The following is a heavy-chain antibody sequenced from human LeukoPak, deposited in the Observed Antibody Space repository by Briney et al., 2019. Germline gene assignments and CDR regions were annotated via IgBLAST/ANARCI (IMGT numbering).Heavy chain of an antibody. CDR2: IYYSGST. D-gene: IGHD6-13*01. V-gene: IGHV4-39*01. CDR3: ARAYSSRASDY. Sequence: SETLSLTCTVSGGSISSSSYYWGWIRQPPGKGLEWIGSIYYSGSTYYNPSLKSRVTISVDTSKNQFSLKLSSVTAADTAVYYCARAYSSRASDYWGQGTPVTVSS. CDR1: GGSISSSSYY. J-gene: IGHJ4*02.